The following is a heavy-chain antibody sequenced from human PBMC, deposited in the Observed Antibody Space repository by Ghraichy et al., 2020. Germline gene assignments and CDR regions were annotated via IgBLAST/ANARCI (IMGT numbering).Heavy chain of an antibody. CDR1: GFTFRNHA. J-gene: IGHJ4*02. CDR3: AGDYYGSGTYYGKVDY. Sequence: GESLNISCAASGFTFRNHAMHWVRQAPGKGLEYVATISSNGGSTYYGNSVRGRFTISRDNSQNTLYLQMGSLRAEDMAVYHCAGDYYGSGTYYGKVDYWGQGTLVAVSS. V-gene: IGHV3-64*01. CDR2: ISSNGGST. D-gene: IGHD3-10*01.